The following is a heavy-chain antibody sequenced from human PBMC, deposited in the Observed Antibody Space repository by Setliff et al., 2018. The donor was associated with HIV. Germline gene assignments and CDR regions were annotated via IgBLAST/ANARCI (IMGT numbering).Heavy chain of an antibody. D-gene: IGHD3-22*01. V-gene: IGHV4-59*08. CDR2: VYTRGIT. Sequence: SETLSLTCSVSGGSISSHYWSWIRQSPGKGLEWIGYVYTRGITSYNPSLKSRVTTSVDTTKNQLSLKLSSVTAADTAVYYCARQHYYDSSGRNLMDVWGKGTTVTVSS. CDR1: GGSISSHY. CDR3: ARQHYYDSSGRNLMDV. J-gene: IGHJ6*03.